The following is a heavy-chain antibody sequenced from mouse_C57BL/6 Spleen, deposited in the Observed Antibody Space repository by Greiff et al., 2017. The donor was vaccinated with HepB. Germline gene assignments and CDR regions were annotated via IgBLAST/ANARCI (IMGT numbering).Heavy chain of an antibody. CDR3: AGLLRTGFFDY. J-gene: IGHJ2*01. V-gene: IGHV1-82*01. CDR1: GYAFSSSW. D-gene: IGHD1-1*01. Sequence: QVQLQQPGPELVKPGASVKISCKASGYAFSSSWMNWVKQRPGKGLEWIGRIYPGDGDTNYNGKFKGKATLTADKSSSTAYMQLSSLTSEDSAVYFCAGLLRTGFFDYWGQGTTLTVSS. CDR2: IYPGDGDT.